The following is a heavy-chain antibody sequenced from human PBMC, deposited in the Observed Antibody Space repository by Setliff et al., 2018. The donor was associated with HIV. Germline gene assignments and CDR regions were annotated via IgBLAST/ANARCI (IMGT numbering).Heavy chain of an antibody. J-gene: IGHJ4*02. Sequence: QPGGSLRLSCAASGFTFSSYAMSWVRQAPGKGLDRVSAISGSAGSTYYADSVKGRFTISRDNSKSTLYLQMNSLRAEDTAVYYCAKAARDYYDSSGYYIGIDYWGRGTLVTVSS. CDR2: ISGSAGST. D-gene: IGHD3-22*01. CDR3: AKAARDYYDSSGYYIGIDY. V-gene: IGHV3-23*01. CDR1: GFTFSSYA.